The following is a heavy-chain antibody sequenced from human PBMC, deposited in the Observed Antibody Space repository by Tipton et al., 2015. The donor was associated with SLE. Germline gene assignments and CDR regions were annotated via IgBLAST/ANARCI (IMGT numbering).Heavy chain of an antibody. CDR1: GGSISSYY. CDR3: ARQSNYMDV. CDR2: IYYSGST. V-gene: IGHV4-59*01. Sequence: LRLSCTVSGGSISSYYWSWIRQPPGKGLEWIGYIYYSGSTNYNPSLKSRVTISVDTSKNQFSLKLSSATAADTAVYYCARQSNYMDVWGKGTTVTVSS. J-gene: IGHJ6*03.